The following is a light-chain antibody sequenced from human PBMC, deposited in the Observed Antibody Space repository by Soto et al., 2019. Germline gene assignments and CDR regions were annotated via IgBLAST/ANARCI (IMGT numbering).Light chain of an antibody. Sequence: DIQMTQSPSTLSASVGDRVTITCRASQSISSWLAWYQQKPGKAPKLLIYKASSLESGVPSRFSGSGSGTEFTLTISSLQPYDFATYYCQQYNSCPTFGQGTKVEIK. CDR1: QSISSW. CDR3: QQYNSCPT. J-gene: IGKJ1*01. V-gene: IGKV1-5*03. CDR2: KAS.